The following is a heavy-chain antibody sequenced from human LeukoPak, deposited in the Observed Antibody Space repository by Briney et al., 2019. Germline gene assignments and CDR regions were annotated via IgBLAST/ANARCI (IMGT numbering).Heavy chain of an antibody. CDR1: GCTFSSYA. Sequence: SVKVSCKASGCTFSSYAISWVRQAPGQGLAWMGGIIHIFGTANYAQKFQGRVTITAHESTSTAYMELSSLRSEDTAVYCGARGLSYYYDSSALLGGEGTLVTLSS. V-gene: IGHV1-69*13. CDR3: ARGLSYYYDSSALL. CDR2: IIHIFGTA. D-gene: IGHD3-22*01. J-gene: IGHJ4*02.